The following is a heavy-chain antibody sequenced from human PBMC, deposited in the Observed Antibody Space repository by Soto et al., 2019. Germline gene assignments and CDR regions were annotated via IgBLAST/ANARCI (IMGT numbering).Heavy chain of an antibody. J-gene: IGHJ4*02. CDR1: GFTFSSYD. V-gene: IGHV3-30-3*01. CDR3: ARDLRGTYYYDSSGYYPDY. CDR2: ISYDGSNK. D-gene: IGHD3-22*01. Sequence: GGSLRLSCAASGFTFSSYDMHWVRQDPGKGLEWVAVISYDGSNKYYADSVKGRFTISRDNSKNTLYLQMNSLRAEDTAVYYCARDLRGTYYYDSSGYYPDYWGQGTLVTVSS.